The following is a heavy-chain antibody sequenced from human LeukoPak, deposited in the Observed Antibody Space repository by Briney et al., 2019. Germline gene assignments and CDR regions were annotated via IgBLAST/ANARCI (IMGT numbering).Heavy chain of an antibody. CDR3: ARVEEPGIAVAGSRAMDV. CDR1: GFTFSSCA. Sequence: PGRSLRLSCAASGFTFSSCAMHWVRQAPGKGLEWVAVISYDGSNKYYADSVKGRFTISRDNSKNTLYLQMNSLRAEDTAVYYCARVEEPGIAVAGSRAMDVWGKGTTVTVSS. J-gene: IGHJ6*04. CDR2: ISYDGSNK. D-gene: IGHD6-19*01. V-gene: IGHV3-30*04.